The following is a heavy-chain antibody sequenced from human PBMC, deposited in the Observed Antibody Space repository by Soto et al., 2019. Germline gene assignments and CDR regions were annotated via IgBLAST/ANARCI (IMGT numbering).Heavy chain of an antibody. CDR3: ARHYCSSTSCYPVYYYYYGMDV. CDR1: GYSFTSYW. V-gene: IGHV5-51*01. CDR2: IYPGDSDT. D-gene: IGHD2-2*01. J-gene: IGHJ6*02. Sequence: PGESLKISCKGSGYSFTSYWIGWVRQMPGKGLEWMWIIYPGDSDTRYSPSFQGQVTISADKSISTAYLQWSSLKASDTAMYYCARHYCSSTSCYPVYYYYYGMDVWGQGTTVTVSS.